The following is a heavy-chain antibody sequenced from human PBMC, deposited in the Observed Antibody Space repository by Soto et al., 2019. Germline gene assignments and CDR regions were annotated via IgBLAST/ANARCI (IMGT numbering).Heavy chain of an antibody. V-gene: IGHV1-69*12. CDR1: GGTFSSYA. D-gene: IGHD2-15*01. J-gene: IGHJ4*02. CDR3: ARDILFKGRRIYYFDY. Sequence: QVQLVQSGAEVKKPGSSVKVSCKASGGTFSSYAISWVRQTPGQGLEWMGGIIPIFGTANYAQKFQGRVTITADESTSTAYMELSSLRSEDTAVYYCARDILFKGRRIYYFDYWGQGTLVTVSS. CDR2: IIPIFGTA.